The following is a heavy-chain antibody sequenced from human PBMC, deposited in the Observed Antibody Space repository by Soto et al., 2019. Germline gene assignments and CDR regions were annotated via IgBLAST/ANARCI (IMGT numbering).Heavy chain of an antibody. J-gene: IGHJ5*02. V-gene: IGHV4-4*07. D-gene: IGHD3-3*01. CDR2: IYSSGNT. CDR1: GGTISGSY. CDR3: ARGHRFSDWFDP. Sequence: QVHLQESGPGLVKTSETLSLTCSVSGGTISGSYWTWIRQPAGKGLEWIGRIYSSGNTKYNPSLQSRVTMSLDTSNNQFSLRLTSVTAAYTAVYYCARGHRFSDWFDPWCHGTLLTVAS.